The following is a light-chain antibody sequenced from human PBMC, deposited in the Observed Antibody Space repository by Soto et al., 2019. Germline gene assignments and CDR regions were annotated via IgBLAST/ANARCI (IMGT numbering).Light chain of an antibody. Sequence: QSVLTQPPSASGSPGQSVAISCTGTSSDVGAYNYVSWYQQHPGKAPKLILYEVTTRPSGVPDRFSGSKSGNTASLTVSGLQAEDEADYYCSSYAGSNSYVVFGGGTKLTVL. CDR1: SSDVGAYNY. CDR2: EVT. CDR3: SSYAGSNSYVV. J-gene: IGLJ2*01. V-gene: IGLV2-8*01.